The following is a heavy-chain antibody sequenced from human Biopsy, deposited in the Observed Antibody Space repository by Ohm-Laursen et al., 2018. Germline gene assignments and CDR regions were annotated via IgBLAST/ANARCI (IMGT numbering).Heavy chain of an antibody. D-gene: IGHD5-12*01. V-gene: IGHV4-59*12. CDR1: GGSISGYY. J-gene: IGHJ4*02. CDR2: IYYHNGRS. CDR3: ARADMVTTIVDY. Sequence: SDTLSLTCAVSGGSISGYYWTWIRQSPGKGLEWIGYIYYHNGRSSYNPSLKSRLSIAIDTSKNQFSVSLRSVTAADTAVYYCARADMVTTIVDYWGQGTLVTVSS.